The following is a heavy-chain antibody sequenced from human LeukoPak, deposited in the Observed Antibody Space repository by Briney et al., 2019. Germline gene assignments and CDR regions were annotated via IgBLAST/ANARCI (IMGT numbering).Heavy chain of an antibody. Sequence: PSETLSLSCGVYGGSFSGYYLTWVRQAPGKGLEWVSSISSSSNYIYYADSVKGRFTISRDNSKNTLYLQMNSLRAEDTAIYYCAKEGGYCSSTSCYRRYYFDYWGQGTLVAVSS. D-gene: IGHD2-2*01. CDR2: ISSSSNYI. CDR1: GGSFSGYY. V-gene: IGHV3-21*04. J-gene: IGHJ4*02. CDR3: AKEGGYCSSTSCYRRYYFDY.